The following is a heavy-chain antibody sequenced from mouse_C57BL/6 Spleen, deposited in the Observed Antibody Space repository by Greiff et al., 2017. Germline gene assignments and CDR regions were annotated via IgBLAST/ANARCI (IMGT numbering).Heavy chain of an antibody. J-gene: IGHJ3*01. CDR2: INPNYGTT. Sequence: VQLQQSGPELVKPGASVKISCKASGYSFTDYNMNWVKQSNGKSLEWMGVINPNYGTTSYNQKFKGKATLTVDQSSSTADMQLNSLTSEDAAVYYCARAGYYGSPAWFAYWGQGTLVTVSA. CDR3: ARAGYYGSPAWFAY. D-gene: IGHD1-1*01. V-gene: IGHV1-39*01. CDR1: GYSFTDYN.